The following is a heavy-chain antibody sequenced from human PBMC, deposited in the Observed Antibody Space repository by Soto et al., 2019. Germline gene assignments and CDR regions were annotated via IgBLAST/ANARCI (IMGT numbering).Heavy chain of an antibody. Sequence: QVQLVESGGGVVQPGRSLRLSCAASGFTFSSYGMHWVRQAPGKGLEWVAVIWYDGSNKYYADSVKGRFTISRDNSKNTLYLQINSLRAEDTAVYYCARAYSSSSSQPDEMSYYSDGMDVWGQGTTVTVSS. CDR1: GFTFSSYG. J-gene: IGHJ6*02. V-gene: IGHV3-33*01. CDR3: ARAYSSSSSQPDEMSYYSDGMDV. D-gene: IGHD6-6*01. CDR2: IWYDGSNK.